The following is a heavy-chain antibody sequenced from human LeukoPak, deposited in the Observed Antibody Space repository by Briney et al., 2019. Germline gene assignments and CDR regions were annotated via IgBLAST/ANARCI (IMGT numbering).Heavy chain of an antibody. V-gene: IGHV3-11*01. CDR1: GFTFSDYY. CDR3: ARVITISYGTTGRSAFDI. D-gene: IGHD3-9*01. Sequence: GGSLRLSCAASGFTFSDYYMSWIRQAPGKGLEWVSYISSSGSTIYYADSVKGRFTISRDNAKNSLYLQMNSLRAEDTAVYYCARVITISYGTTGRSAFDIWGQGTMVTVSS. CDR2: ISSSGSTI. J-gene: IGHJ3*02.